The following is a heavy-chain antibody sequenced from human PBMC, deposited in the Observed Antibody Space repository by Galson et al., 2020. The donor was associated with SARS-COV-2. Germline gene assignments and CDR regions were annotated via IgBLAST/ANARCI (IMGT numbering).Heavy chain of an antibody. CDR1: GGSFSSFY. D-gene: IGHD3-16*01. Sequence: SETLSLTCAVYGGSFSSFYWSWIRQPPGKGLEWIGEVNYSGSANYNPSLKSRITIAVDTSKKEFSLNLSSVTAADTAVYYCARLSWVKDEFTYAYSAGPRDYWGQGTLVTVSS. CDR2: VNYSGSA. V-gene: IGHV4-34*01. J-gene: IGHJ4*02. CDR3: ARLSWVKDEFTYAYSAGPRDY.